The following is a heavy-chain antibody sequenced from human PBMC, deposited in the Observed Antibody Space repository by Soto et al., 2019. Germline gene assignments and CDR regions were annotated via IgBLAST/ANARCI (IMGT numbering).Heavy chain of an antibody. Sequence: PSETLSLTCTVSGGSISSYYWSWIRQPPGKGLEWIGYIYYSGSTNYNPSLKSRVTISVDTSKNQFSLKLSSVTAADTAVYYCARRGYYYGMDVWGQGATVTVSS. V-gene: IGHV4-59*01. CDR3: ARRGYYYGMDV. D-gene: IGHD3-10*01. CDR2: IYYSGST. CDR1: GGSISSYY. J-gene: IGHJ6*02.